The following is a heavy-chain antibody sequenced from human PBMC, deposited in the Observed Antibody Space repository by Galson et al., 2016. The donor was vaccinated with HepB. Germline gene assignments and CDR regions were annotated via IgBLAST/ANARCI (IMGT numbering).Heavy chain of an antibody. CDR2: IWYDGSNK. J-gene: IGHJ6*02. CDR3: ARGDYGAYSPFGMDV. V-gene: IGHV3-33*01. Sequence: SLRLSCAASGFTFGSYGMHWVRQAPGKGLKWVAVIWYDGSNKQFADSVKGRFTISRDNSKNTVYLQMNSLRAEDTAVYYCARGDYGAYSPFGMDVWGQGTTVTVAS. CDR1: GFTFGSYG. D-gene: IGHD4-17*01.